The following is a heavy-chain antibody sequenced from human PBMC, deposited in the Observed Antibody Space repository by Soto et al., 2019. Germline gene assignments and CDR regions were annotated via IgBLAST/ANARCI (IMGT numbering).Heavy chain of an antibody. D-gene: IGHD3-16*01. V-gene: IGHV4-31*03. CDR1: GAAVSGGGQY. CDR3: ARERVLGDGGGFDV. J-gene: IGHJ6*02. Sequence: QLQESGPGLLKPSQTLSLTCSVSGAAVSGGGQYWNWVRQLPGKGLEWIGNIYYIGSPDYNPSLKSRVTISLDTSKNQFSLKLISVTAADTAVYYCARERVLGDGGGFDVWGQGTTVSVSS. CDR2: IYYIGSP.